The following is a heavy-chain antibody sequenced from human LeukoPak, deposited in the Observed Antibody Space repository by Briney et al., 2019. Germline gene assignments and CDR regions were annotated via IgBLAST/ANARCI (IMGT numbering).Heavy chain of an antibody. D-gene: IGHD3-9*01. V-gene: IGHV3-11*06. CDR2: ISSSSSYT. Sequence: PGGSLRLSCAASGFTFSDYYMSWIRQAPGKGLEWVSYISSSSSYTNYADSVKGRFTISRDNAKNSLYLQMNSLRAEDTAVYYCARAYYDTLTGEIDYGMDVWGKGTTVTVSS. J-gene: IGHJ6*04. CDR3: ARAYYDTLTGEIDYGMDV. CDR1: GFTFSDYY.